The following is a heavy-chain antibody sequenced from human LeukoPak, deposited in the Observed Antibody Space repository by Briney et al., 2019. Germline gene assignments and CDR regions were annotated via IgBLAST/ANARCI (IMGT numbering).Heavy chain of an antibody. CDR3: ARRSGGIPYYFDY. D-gene: IGHD3-16*01. CDR1: GYSISSGYY. J-gene: IGHJ4*02. CDR2: IYHSGST. Sequence: SETLSLTCTVSGYSISSGYYWGWIREPPGKGLEWIGSIYHSGSTYYNPSLKSRVTISVDTSKDQFSLKLSSVTAADTAVYYCARRSGGIPYYFDYWGQGTLVTVSS. V-gene: IGHV4-38-2*02.